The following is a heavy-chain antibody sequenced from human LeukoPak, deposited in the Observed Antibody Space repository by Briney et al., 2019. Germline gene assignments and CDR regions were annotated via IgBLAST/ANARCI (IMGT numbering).Heavy chain of an antibody. CDR1: GGSISSSSYY. V-gene: IGHV4-39*01. Sequence: RSSETLSLTCTVSGGSISSSSYYWGWIRQPPGKGLEWIGSIYYSGSNYYNPSLKSRVTISVDTSKNQFSLKLSSVTAADTAVYYCARAYDFWSGYHFTYDYWGQGTLVTVSS. CDR3: ARAYDFWSGYHFTYDY. CDR2: IYYSGSN. J-gene: IGHJ4*02. D-gene: IGHD3-3*01.